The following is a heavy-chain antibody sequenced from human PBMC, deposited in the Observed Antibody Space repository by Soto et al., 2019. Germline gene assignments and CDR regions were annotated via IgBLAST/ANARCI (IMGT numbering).Heavy chain of an antibody. D-gene: IGHD2-2*01. CDR1: GYTFTGYY. CDR3: ARERNNIVVVPDEYGMDV. CDR2: INPNSGGT. V-gene: IGHV1-2*04. J-gene: IGHJ6*02. Sequence: RASVKVSCKASGYTFTGYYMHWVRQAPGQGLEWMGWINPNSGGTNYAQKFQGWVTMTRDTSISTAYMELSRLRSDDTAVYYCARERNNIVVVPDEYGMDVWGQGTTVTVSS.